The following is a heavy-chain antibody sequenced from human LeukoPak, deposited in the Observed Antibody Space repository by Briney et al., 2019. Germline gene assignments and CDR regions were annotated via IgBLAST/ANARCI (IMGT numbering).Heavy chain of an antibody. CDR2: IRSNGGST. Sequence: PGGSLRLSCAASGFTFSSYAMHWVRQAPGKGLEYVSAIRSNGGSTYYANSVKGRFTISRDNSKNTLYLQMGSLRAEDMAVYYCARGTRGIVVGSFDYWGQGTLVTVSS. J-gene: IGHJ4*02. CDR1: GFTFSSYA. CDR3: ARGTRGIVVGSFDY. D-gene: IGHD2-2*01. V-gene: IGHV3-64*01.